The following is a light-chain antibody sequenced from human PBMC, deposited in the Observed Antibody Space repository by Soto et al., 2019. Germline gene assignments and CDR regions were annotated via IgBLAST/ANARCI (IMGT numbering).Light chain of an antibody. J-gene: IGLJ1*01. Sequence: PGLTYPPSVCARPSQNVPISCSAGSSNIGNNYVAWYQQFPGTAPRRIIYDNSKRASGIPDRFSGSKSGTSATLVITGLQTGDEADYYCGTWDSRLSAVFGTGTKVTVL. V-gene: IGLV1-51*01. CDR1: SSNIGNNY. CDR2: DNS. CDR3: GTWDSRLSAV.